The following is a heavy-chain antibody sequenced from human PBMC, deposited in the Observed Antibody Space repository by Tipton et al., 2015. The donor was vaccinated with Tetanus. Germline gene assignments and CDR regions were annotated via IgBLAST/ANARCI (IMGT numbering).Heavy chain of an antibody. V-gene: IGHV4-39*01. CDR1: GGSISSIS. D-gene: IGHD6-13*01. CDR3: AKHGDTSRNYYFDY. Sequence: GLVKPSETLSATCTVSGGSISSISWIRQPPGKGLEWIGNIFYSGSTSYNPSLKSRVTLSVDTSRNQFSLKLTSVTAADTAIYYCAKHGDTSRNYYFDYWGQGALVTVSS. CDR2: IFYSGST. J-gene: IGHJ4*02.